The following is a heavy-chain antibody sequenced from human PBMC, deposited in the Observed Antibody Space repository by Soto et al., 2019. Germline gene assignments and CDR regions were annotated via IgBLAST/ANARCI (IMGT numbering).Heavy chain of an antibody. CDR3: AREAGYCSGGSCTTCTCCFDY. CDR1: GGTFSSYA. D-gene: IGHD2-15*01. J-gene: IGHJ4*02. V-gene: IGHV1-69*13. Sequence: SVKVSCKASGGTFSSYAISWVRQAPGQGLEWMGGITPIFGTANYAQKFQGRVTITADESTSTAYMELSSLRSEDTAVYYCAREAGYCSGGSCTTCTCCFDYWGQGTLVRVSS. CDR2: ITPIFGTA.